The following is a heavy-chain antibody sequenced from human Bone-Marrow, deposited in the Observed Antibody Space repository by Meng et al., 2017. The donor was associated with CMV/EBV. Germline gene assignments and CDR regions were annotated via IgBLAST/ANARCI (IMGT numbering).Heavy chain of an antibody. Sequence: SETLSLTCTVFGGSISSSSYYWGWIRQPPGKGLEWIGSIYYSGSTYYNPSLKSRVTISVDTSKNQFSLKLSSVTAADTAVYYCARDRLYCSSSSCYIIWGQGTRVTVSS. CDR3: ARDRLYCSSSSCYII. D-gene: IGHD2-2*02. J-gene: IGHJ4*02. V-gene: IGHV4-39*07. CDR1: GGSISSSSYY. CDR2: IYYSGST.